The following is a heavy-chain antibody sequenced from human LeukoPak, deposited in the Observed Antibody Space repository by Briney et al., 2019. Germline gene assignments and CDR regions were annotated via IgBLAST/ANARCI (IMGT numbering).Heavy chain of an antibody. V-gene: IGHV1-24*01. CDR1: GYTLTELS. J-gene: IGHJ3*02. CDR3: ATDQSHDILTGLPDAFDI. Sequence: ASVKVSCKVSGYTLTELSMHWVRQAPGKGLEWMGGFDPEDGETIYAQKFQGRVTMTEDTSTDTAYMELSSLRSEDTAVYYCATDQSHDILTGLPDAFDIWGQGTMVTVSS. CDR2: FDPEDGET. D-gene: IGHD3-9*01.